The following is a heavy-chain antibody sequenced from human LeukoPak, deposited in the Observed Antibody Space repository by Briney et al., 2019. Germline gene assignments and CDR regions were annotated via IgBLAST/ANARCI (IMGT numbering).Heavy chain of an antibody. CDR3: ARSPVYSSGWYFDY. CDR2: ISYDRSDE. Sequence: GGSLRLSCAASGFTFSNYGMHWVRQAPGKGLEWVASISYDRSDEYNADSVKGRFTISRDNSKNTVYLQMNSLRAEDTAVYYCARSPVYSSGWYFDYWGQGTLVTVSS. J-gene: IGHJ4*02. CDR1: GFTFSNYG. D-gene: IGHD6-19*01. V-gene: IGHV3-30*03.